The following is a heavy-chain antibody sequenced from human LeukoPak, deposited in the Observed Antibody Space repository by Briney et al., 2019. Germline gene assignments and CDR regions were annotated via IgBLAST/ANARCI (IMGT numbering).Heavy chain of an antibody. J-gene: IGHJ4*02. Sequence: PSETLSLTCTVSGGSISSYYWSWIRQPPGKGLEWIGFIHYSGSTNYNPSLKSRVTISVDTSKNQFSLKLSSVTAADTAVYYCARDNEYCGGDCYVIWGQETLVTVSS. CDR2: IHYSGST. V-gene: IGHV4-59*01. D-gene: IGHD2-21*02. CDR3: ARDNEYCGGDCYVI. CDR1: GGSISSYY.